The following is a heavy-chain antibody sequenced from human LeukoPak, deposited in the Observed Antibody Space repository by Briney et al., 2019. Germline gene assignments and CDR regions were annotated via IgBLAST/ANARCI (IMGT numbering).Heavy chain of an antibody. CDR3: AKDFTMVRGVMD. CDR2: ISYDGSNK. Sequence: PGRSLRLSCAASVFTFSSYGMHGVRQAPGKGLEWVAVISYDGSNKYYADSVKGRFTISRDNSKNTLYLQMNSLRAEDTAVYYCAKDFTMVRGVMDWGQGTLVTASS. J-gene: IGHJ4*02. D-gene: IGHD3-10*01. CDR1: VFTFSSYG. V-gene: IGHV3-30*18.